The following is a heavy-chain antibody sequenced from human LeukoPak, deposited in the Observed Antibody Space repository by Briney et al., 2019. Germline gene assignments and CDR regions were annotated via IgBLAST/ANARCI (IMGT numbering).Heavy chain of an antibody. D-gene: IGHD1-26*01. J-gene: IGHJ4*02. CDR2: INHSGST. V-gene: IGHV4-34*01. CDR3: ASQYSGSYYFDY. CDR1: GFTFSSYS. Sequence: PGGSLRLSCAASGFTFSSYSMNWVRQPPGKGLEWIGEINHSGSTNYNPSLKSRVTISVDTSKNQFSLKLSSVTAADTAVYYCASQYSGSYYFDYWGQGTLVTVSS.